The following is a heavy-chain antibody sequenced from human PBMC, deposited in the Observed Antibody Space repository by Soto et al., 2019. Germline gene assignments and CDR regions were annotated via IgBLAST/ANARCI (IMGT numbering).Heavy chain of an antibody. V-gene: IGHV1-18*01. CDR2: ISAFNGYT. CDR3: ARGRGVVIPAGTPDAFDV. D-gene: IGHD2-21*01. Sequence: SVKVSFKASCYIFNKYGFNWVRQAPGQGLEWMGRISAFNGYTNFAQKFQGRVTLTTDTSTNTAYMELSSLRSDDTAIYYCARGRGVVIPAGTPDAFDVWGQGTMVTVSS. J-gene: IGHJ3*01. CDR1: CYIFNKYG.